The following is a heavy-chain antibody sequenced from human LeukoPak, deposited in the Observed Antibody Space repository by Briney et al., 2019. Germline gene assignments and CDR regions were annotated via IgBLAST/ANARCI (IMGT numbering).Heavy chain of an antibody. J-gene: IGHJ6*02. CDR1: GFTFSSYA. V-gene: IGHV3-23*01. Sequence: PGGSLRLSCAAAGFTFSSYAMNWVRQAPGKGLEWVSGISDSGGSTDSVKGRFTISRDKSKNTLYLQMNSLRAEDSAVYYCAKGTTAAPYYYYYSMDVWGQGTTVTVSS. D-gene: IGHD1-1*01. CDR3: AKGTTAAPYYYYYSMDV. CDR2: ISDSGGS.